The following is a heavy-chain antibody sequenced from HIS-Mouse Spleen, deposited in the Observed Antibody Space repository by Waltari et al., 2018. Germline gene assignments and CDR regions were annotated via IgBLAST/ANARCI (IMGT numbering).Heavy chain of an antibody. CDR1: GGSISSSSYY. D-gene: IGHD6-13*01. V-gene: IGHV4-39*07. CDR3: AREIPYSSSWYDWYFDL. CDR2: LYYRGRT. Sequence: QLQLQESGPGLVKPSETLSLTCTVSGGSISSSSYYWGWIRQPPGRGLEWIGSLYYRGRTTYNPSLKGRATISVDTSKNQFSLKLSSVTAADTAVYYCAREIPYSSSWYDWYFDLWGRGTLVTVSS. J-gene: IGHJ2*01.